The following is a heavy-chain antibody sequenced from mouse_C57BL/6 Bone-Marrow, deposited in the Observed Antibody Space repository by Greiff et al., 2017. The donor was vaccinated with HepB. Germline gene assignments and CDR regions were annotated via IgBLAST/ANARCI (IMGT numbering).Heavy chain of an antibody. Sequence: DVMLVESGGDLVKPGGSLKLSCAASGFTFSSYGMSWVRQTPDKRLEWVATISSGGSYTYYPDSVKGRFTISRDNATNTLYLQMSSLKSEDTAMYYCARQAYYSNYGDYWGQGTTLTVSS. D-gene: IGHD2-5*01. CDR2: ISSGGSYT. CDR3: ARQAYYSNYGDY. V-gene: IGHV5-6*02. CDR1: GFTFSSYG. J-gene: IGHJ2*01.